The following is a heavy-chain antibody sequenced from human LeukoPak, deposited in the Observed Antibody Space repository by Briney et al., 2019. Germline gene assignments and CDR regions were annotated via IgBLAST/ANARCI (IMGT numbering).Heavy chain of an antibody. CDR1: GYTFTSYY. D-gene: IGHD3-16*01. J-gene: IGHJ2*01. V-gene: IGHV1-2*02. CDR3: GTVRGILSYFDL. Sequence: ASVKVSCKASGYTFTSYYIHWVRQAPGQGPEWMGWINLNTGGVNYAQKFDGRFSMTRDTSINTAFMELSGLRFDDTAVYYCGTVRGILSYFDLWGRGTLVTVSS. CDR2: INLNTGGV.